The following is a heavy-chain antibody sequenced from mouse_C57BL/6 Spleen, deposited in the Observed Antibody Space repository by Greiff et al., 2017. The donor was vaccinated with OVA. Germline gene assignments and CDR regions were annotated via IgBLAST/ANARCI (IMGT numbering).Heavy chain of an antibody. CDR3: ARAPYYPMGYFDV. V-gene: IGHV5-16*01. CDR1: GFTFSDYY. D-gene: IGHD1-1*01. CDR2: INYDGSST. J-gene: IGHJ1*03. Sequence: EVQLVESAGGLVQPGSSMKLSCTASGFTFSDYYMAWVRQVPEKGLEWVANINYDGSSTYYLDSLKSRFIISRDNAKNILYLQMSSLKSEDTATYYCARAPYYPMGYFDVWGTGTTVTVSS.